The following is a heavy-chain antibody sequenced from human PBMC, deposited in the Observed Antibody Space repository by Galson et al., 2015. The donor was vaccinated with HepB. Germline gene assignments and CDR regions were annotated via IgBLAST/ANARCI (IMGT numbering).Heavy chain of an antibody. J-gene: IGHJ4*02. CDR2: ISYDGSNK. D-gene: IGHD2-21*02. Sequence: SLRLSCAASGFTFSSYAMHWVRQAPGKGLEWVAVISYDGSNKYYADSVKGRFTISRDNSKNTLCLQMNSLTAEDTAVYYCARDRVTYCGGDCSAGYWGQGTLVTVSS. V-gene: IGHV3-30-3*01. CDR3: ARDRVTYCGGDCSAGY. CDR1: GFTFSSYA.